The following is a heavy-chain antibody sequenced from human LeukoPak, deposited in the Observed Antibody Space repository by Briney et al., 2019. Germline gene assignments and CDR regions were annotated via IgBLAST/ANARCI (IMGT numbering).Heavy chain of an antibody. Sequence: GGSLRLSCAASGFTFSSYAMHWVRQAPGKGLEWVAVISYDGSNKYYADSVKGRFTISRDNSKNTLYLQMNSLRAEDTAVYYCIKSDMYFDYWGQGTLVTVSS. V-gene: IGHV3-30-3*01. CDR2: ISYDGSNK. CDR1: GFTFSSYA. J-gene: IGHJ4*02. CDR3: IKSDMYFDY.